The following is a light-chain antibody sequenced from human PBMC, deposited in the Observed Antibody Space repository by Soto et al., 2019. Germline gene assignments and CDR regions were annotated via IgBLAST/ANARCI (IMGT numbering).Light chain of an antibody. Sequence: IVLTQSPATLSVSPGERATLSCRASQAVGSNLAWYQQRPGQAPRLLIYDASTSATGIPHRFSGGGSGTDFTLTISSLQSDDFAVYYCQHFNKWPHTPACGGGTKLAIK. CDR2: DAS. CDR1: QAVGSN. V-gene: IGKV3-15*01. CDR3: QHFNKWPHTPA. J-gene: IGKJ4*01.